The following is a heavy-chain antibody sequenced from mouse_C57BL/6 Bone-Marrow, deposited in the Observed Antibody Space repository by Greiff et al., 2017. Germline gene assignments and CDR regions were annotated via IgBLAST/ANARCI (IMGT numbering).Heavy chain of an antibody. J-gene: IGHJ4*01. CDR1: GFSFNTYA. Sequence: EVQGVESGGGLVQPKGSLKLSCAASGFSFNTYAMNWVRQAPGKGLEWVARIRSKSNNYATYYADSVKDRFTISRDDSESMLYLQMNNLKTEDTAMYYCVRHVLPYTYAMDYWGQGTSVTVSS. CDR2: IRSKSNNYAT. CDR3: VRHVLPYTYAMDY. V-gene: IGHV10-1*01. D-gene: IGHD6-5*01.